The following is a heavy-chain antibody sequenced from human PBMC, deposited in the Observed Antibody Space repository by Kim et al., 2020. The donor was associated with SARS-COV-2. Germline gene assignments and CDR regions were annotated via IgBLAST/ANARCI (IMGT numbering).Heavy chain of an antibody. CDR3: ARAYGSIVGALAFDY. CDR1: GFTVSSNY. J-gene: IGHJ4*02. D-gene: IGHD1-26*01. CDR2: IYSGGST. V-gene: IGHV3-53*04. Sequence: GSLRLSCAASGFTVSSNYMSWVRQAPGKGLEWVSVIYSGGSTYYADSVKGRFTISRHNSKNTLYLQMNSLRAEDTAVYYCARAYGSIVGALAFDYWGQGTLVTVSS.